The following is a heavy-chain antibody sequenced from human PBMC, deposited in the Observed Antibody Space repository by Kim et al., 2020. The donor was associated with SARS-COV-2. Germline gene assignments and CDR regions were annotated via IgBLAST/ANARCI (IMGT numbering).Heavy chain of an antibody. CDR3: AKAVGVVVVVSSLDQ. J-gene: IGHJ4*01. D-gene: IGHD3-22*01. Sequence: DSVKGRFTISRDNSKNTLYLQMNSLGAEDTAVYYCAKAVGVVVVVSSLDQWGHGTLVTVSS. V-gene: IGHV3-23*01.